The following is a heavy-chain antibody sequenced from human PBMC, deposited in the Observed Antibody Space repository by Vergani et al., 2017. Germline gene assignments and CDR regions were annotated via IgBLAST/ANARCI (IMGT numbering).Heavy chain of an antibody. V-gene: IGHV3-30*03. D-gene: IGHD2-15*01. J-gene: IGHJ4*02. Sequence: QVQLVESGGGVVQPGRSLRLSCAASGFTFSSYGMHWVRQAPGKGLEWVAVISYDGSNKYYADSVKGRFTISRDNSKNTLYLQMNSLRAEDTAVYYCARELMDCRGGSCRGGIFDYWGQGTLVTVSS. CDR1: GFTFSSYG. CDR3: ARELMDCRGGSCRGGIFDY. CDR2: ISYDGSNK.